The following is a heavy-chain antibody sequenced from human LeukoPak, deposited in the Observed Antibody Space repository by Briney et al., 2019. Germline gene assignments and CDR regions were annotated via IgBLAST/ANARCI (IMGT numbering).Heavy chain of an antibody. CDR2: ISGGGDFI. CDR1: GFTLSNYA. CDR3: ARVDGSSLSRARFDY. Sequence: GGSLRLSCAASGFTLSNYAVNWVRQAPGKGLEWVSAISGGGDFIYYAESVKGRFTISRNNSKSTVYLQMNSLRAEDTAIYYRARVDGSSLSRARFDYWGPGTLVTVSS. J-gene: IGHJ4*02. V-gene: IGHV3-23*01. D-gene: IGHD6-6*01.